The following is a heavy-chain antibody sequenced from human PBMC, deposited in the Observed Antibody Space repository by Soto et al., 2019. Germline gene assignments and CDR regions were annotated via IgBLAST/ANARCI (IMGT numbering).Heavy chain of an antibody. D-gene: IGHD4-17*01. Sequence: QVQLQESGPGLVRPAETLSLTCSVSTGSMRTYYWTWIRQSPGKGLEWIGQISHTGRTKYNPSLESRVTISVDTSRKQFSLKLTSVTAADTALHYCARDDTTGLFDFWGQGTLVTVSS. V-gene: IGHV4-59*01. CDR2: ISHTGRT. J-gene: IGHJ4*02. CDR1: TGSMRTYY. CDR3: ARDDTTGLFDF.